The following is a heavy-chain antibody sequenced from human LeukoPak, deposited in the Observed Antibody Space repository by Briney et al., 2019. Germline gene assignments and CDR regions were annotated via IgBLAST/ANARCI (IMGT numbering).Heavy chain of an antibody. V-gene: IGHV4-59*08. CDR3: ARSWAVPAAYFDY. CDR1: GGSISSYY. J-gene: IGHJ4*02. CDR2: IYYSGSS. D-gene: IGHD2-2*01. Sequence: SETLSLTCTVSGGSISSYYWSWIRQPPGKGLEWIGYIYYSGSSNYNPSLKSRVTISVDTSKNQFSLRLSSVTAADTAVYYCARSWAVPAAYFDYWGQGTLVTVSS.